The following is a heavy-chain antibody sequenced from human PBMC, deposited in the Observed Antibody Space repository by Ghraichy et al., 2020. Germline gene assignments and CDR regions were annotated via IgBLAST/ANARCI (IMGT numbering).Heavy chain of an antibody. CDR3: ARDRDSSGWYTLYFDY. CDR1: GFTFSSYS. V-gene: IGHV3-21*01. D-gene: IGHD6-19*01. Sequence: ESLNISCAASGFTFSSYSMNWVRQAPGKGLEWVSSISSSSSYIYYADSVKGRFTISRDNAKNSLYLQMNSLRAEDTAVYYCARDRDSSGWYTLYFDYWGQGTLVTVSS. CDR2: ISSSSSYI. J-gene: IGHJ4*02.